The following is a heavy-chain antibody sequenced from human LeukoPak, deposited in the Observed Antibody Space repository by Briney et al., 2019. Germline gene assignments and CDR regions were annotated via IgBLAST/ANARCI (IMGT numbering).Heavy chain of an antibody. V-gene: IGHV3-23*01. CDR1: GFTFSRYW. CDR3: AKDPWELNYFDY. J-gene: IGHJ4*02. D-gene: IGHD1-26*01. Sequence: GGSLRLSCAASGFTFSRYWMSWVRQAPGKGLEWVSAISGSGGTTYHADSVKGRFTISRDNSKNTLYLQMNSLRAEDTAVYYCAKDPWELNYFDYWGQGTLVTVSS. CDR2: ISGSGGTT.